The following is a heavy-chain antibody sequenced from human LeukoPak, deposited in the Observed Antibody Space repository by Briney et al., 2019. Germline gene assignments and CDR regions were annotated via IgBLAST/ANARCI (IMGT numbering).Heavy chain of an antibody. CDR1: GDSITKNY. CDR3: ARSIYGDYYFDY. J-gene: IGHJ4*02. V-gene: IGHV4-4*07. CDR2: VYSSGGT. D-gene: IGHD4-17*01. Sequence: PSETLSLTCTVSGDSITKNYWNWIRQTAGEGLEWIGRVYSSGGTNYNPSLKSRVTISVDKSKSQFSLKLSSVTAADTALYYCARSIYGDYYFDYWGQGTLVTVSS.